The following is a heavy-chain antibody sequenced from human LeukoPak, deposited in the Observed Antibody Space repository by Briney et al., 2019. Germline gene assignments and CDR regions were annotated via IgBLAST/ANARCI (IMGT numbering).Heavy chain of an antibody. CDR3: ARGDSGSYYFDY. D-gene: IGHD1-26*01. J-gene: IGHJ4*02. Sequence: GGSLRLSCAASGFTFSSYWMSWVRQAPGKGLEWVANIKQDGSEKFYVDSVKGRFTISRDNDKNSLCLQMNSLRAEDTAVYYCARGDSGSYYFDYWGQGTLVTVSS. CDR1: GFTFSSYW. CDR2: IKQDGSEK. V-gene: IGHV3-7*02.